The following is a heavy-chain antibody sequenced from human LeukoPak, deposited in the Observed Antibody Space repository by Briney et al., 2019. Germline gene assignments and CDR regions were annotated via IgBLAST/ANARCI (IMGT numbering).Heavy chain of an antibody. CDR3: AVYYDSSGYLDAFDI. CDR2: IYHSGST. J-gene: IGHJ3*02. CDR1: GYSISSGYY. V-gene: IGHV4-38-2*02. D-gene: IGHD3-22*01. Sequence: SETLSLTCTVSGYSISSGYYWGWVRQPPGKGLEWIGSIYHSGSTYYNPSLKSRVTISVDTSKNQFSLKLSSVTAAGTAVYYCAVYYDSSGYLDAFDIWGQGTMVTVSS.